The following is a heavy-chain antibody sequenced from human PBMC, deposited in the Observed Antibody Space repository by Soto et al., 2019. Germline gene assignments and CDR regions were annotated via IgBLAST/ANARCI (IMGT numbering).Heavy chain of an antibody. CDR1: GYSFTGNS. Sequence: RASVKVSCKASGYSFTGNSMHWVRQAPGQGLEWLGWINPNNGGTNYAQKFQGWVTMTRDTSVSTAYMDLNRLKSDDTAVYYCATHTITFDAFDIWGQGTMVTVSS. V-gene: IGHV1-2*04. D-gene: IGHD5-12*01. CDR2: INPNNGGT. J-gene: IGHJ3*02. CDR3: ATHTITFDAFDI.